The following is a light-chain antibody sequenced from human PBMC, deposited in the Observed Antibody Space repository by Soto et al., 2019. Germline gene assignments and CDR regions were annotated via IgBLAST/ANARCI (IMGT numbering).Light chain of an antibody. CDR3: QQYDSAPRT. V-gene: IGKV3-20*01. CDR1: QSVSSNK. J-gene: IGKJ1*01. CDR2: GAS. Sequence: EIVLTQSPGTLSLSPGERATLSCRASQSVSSNKIAWYQQKPGQAPRLLIFGASSRATGIPDRFSGSGSGTDFTLTISRLEPEDLAVYYCQQYDSAPRTFCQGTNVDIK.